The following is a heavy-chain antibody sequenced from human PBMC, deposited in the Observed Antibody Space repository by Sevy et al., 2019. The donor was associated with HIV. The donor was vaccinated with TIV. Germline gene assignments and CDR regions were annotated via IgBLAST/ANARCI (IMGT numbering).Heavy chain of an antibody. J-gene: IGHJ4*02. CDR1: GGTISRDG. CDR2: IISFFDMT. Sequence: ASVKVSYKASGGTISRDGISWVRQAPGQGLEWMGGIISFFDMTNYAQKFQGRVTIRADESTSTVYMELSSLRFEDTAVYYCARGGGSGWYYFDSWGQGTLVTVSS. CDR3: ARGGGSGWYYFDS. V-gene: IGHV1-69*13. D-gene: IGHD6-19*01.